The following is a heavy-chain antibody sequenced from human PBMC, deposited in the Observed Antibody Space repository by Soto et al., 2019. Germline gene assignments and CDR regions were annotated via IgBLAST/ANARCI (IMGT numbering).Heavy chain of an antibody. D-gene: IGHD1-26*01. CDR2: IGPESGAT. CDR3: GRGRSGQIVVFY. J-gene: IGHJ4*02. V-gene: IGHV1-2*02. CDR1: GYNFTGHY. Sequence: GASVKVSCKASGYNFTGHYIHWVRQAPEQGPEWMGEIGPESGATRYAQKFQGRVTMTRDTSITTVYMELKNLSPDDTAVYYCGRGRSGQIVVFYWGQGTPVTVSS.